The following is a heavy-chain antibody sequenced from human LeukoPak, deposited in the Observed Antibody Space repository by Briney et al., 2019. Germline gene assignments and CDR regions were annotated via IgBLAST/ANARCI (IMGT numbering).Heavy chain of an antibody. J-gene: IGHJ3*01. CDR2: IWYDGRDK. Sequence: GGSLRLSCAASGFTFSGCGMHWVRQAPGKGLERVAFIWYDGRDKYYVDSVKGRLTISRDNSKNTLYLQMNSLRAEDTAVYYCARGRPQDAFDVWGQGTMVTVSS. CDR1: GFTFSGCG. V-gene: IGHV3-33*01. CDR3: ARGRPQDAFDV.